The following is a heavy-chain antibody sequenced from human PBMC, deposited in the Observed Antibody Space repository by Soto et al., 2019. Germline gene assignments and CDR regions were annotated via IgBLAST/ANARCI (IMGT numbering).Heavy chain of an antibody. CDR1: GFTFTYAW. D-gene: IGHD3-22*01. CDR3: VSHHTSDSYAS. V-gene: IGHV3-15*07. Sequence: GGSLRLSCAASGFTFTYAWMNWVRQAPGKGPEWVGRIKSKTDGGKTDYAAPVVGRFTISRDDSKNTIYLQMNSLKTEDTAVYFCVSHHTSDSYASWGQGTLVTVSS. J-gene: IGHJ5*02. CDR2: IKSKTDGGKT.